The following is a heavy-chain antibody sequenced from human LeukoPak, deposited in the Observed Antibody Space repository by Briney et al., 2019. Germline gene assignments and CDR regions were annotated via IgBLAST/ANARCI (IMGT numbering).Heavy chain of an antibody. CDR2: INANSGVT. CDR1: GYTFADYF. J-gene: IGHJ4*02. Sequence: GASAKVSCKTSGYTFADYFIHWVRQAPGQGLEWMGRINANSGVTEYQQKFQGRVTMTRDTSVSTAYVEVNWLVSDDTAIYYCARDVSSTPNWEFDYWGQGTLVTVSS. V-gene: IGHV1-2*06. D-gene: IGHD1-26*01. CDR3: ARDVSSTPNWEFDY.